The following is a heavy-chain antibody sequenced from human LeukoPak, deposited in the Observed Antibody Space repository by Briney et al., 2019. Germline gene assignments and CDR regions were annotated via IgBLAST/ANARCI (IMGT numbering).Heavy chain of an antibody. CDR1: GFTVSSNY. CDR2: IYSGGST. D-gene: IGHD5-12*01. J-gene: IGHJ4*02. V-gene: IGHV3-66*01. CDR3: ASSSVATTLSPLDY. Sequence: QTGGSLRLSCAASGFTVSSNYMSWVRQAPGKGLEWVSVIYSGGSTYYADSVKGRFTISRDNSKNTLYLQMNSLRAEDTAVYYCASSSVATTLSPLDYWGQGTLVTVSS.